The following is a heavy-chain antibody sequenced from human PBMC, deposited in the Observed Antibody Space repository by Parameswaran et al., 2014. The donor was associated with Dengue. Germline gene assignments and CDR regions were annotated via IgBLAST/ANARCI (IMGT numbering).Heavy chain of an antibody. D-gene: IGHD4-17*01. Sequence: WIRQPPRKGTWSGLGKSNHSGSTNYNPSLKSRVTISVDTSKNQFSLKLSSVTAADTAVYYCARIARHPRTDTVPYGPPLYYYYGMDVWGQGTTVTVSS. CDR2: SNHSGST. V-gene: IGHV4-34*01. J-gene: IGHJ6*02. CDR3: ARIARHPRTDTVPYGPPLYYYYGMDV.